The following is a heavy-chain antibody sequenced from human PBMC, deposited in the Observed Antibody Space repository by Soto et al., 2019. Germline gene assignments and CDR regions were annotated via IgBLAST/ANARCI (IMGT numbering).Heavy chain of an antibody. CDR1: GFTFSSYG. J-gene: IGHJ4*02. Sequence: QVQLVESGGGVVQPGRSLRLSCAASGFTFSSYGMHWVRQAPGKGLEWVSVIPHDGSKKYYADSVKGRFTIYRDNSKNTLYLHMNSLIAEDTAVDYCAKGDRIAAAGDFDYGGQGTLVTVSS. CDR3: AKGDRIAAAGDFDY. CDR2: IPHDGSKK. D-gene: IGHD6-13*01. V-gene: IGHV3-30*18.